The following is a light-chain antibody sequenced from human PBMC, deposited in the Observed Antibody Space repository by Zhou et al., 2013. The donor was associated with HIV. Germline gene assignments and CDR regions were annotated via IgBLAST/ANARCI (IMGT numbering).Light chain of an antibody. Sequence: AIQMTQSPSSLSASVGDRVTISCRASHGIRNDLGWYQQKPGKAPKLLVYSASSLQSGVPSRFSGSGSGTDFTLTISSLQPEDFATYYCLQDFSYPITFGQGTKVEIK. V-gene: IGKV1-6*01. J-gene: IGKJ1*01. CDR3: LQDFSYPIT. CDR1: HGIRND. CDR2: SAS.